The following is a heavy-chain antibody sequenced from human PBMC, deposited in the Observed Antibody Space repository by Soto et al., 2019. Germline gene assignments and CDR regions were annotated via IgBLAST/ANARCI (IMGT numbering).Heavy chain of an antibody. CDR3: ARGRGVLVPAAIMDV. CDR1: GGSISSGDYY. D-gene: IGHD2-2*01. Sequence: PSETLSLTCTVSGGSISSGDYYWSWIRQPPGKGLEWIGYIYYSGSTYYNPSLKSRVTISVDTSKNQFSLKLSSVTAADTAVYYCARGRGVLVPAAIMDVWGQGTTVTVSS. V-gene: IGHV4-30-4*01. J-gene: IGHJ6*02. CDR2: IYYSGST.